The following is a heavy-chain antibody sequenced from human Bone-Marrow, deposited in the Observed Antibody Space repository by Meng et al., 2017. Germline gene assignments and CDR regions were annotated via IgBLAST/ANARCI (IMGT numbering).Heavy chain of an antibody. Sequence: QVQLQQWGAGLLKPSETLSLTCAVYGGSFSGYYWSWIRQPPGKGLEWIGEINHSGSTNYNPSLKSRVTISVDTSKNQFSLKLSSVTAADTAVYYCARVSSGSYYADYWGQETLVTVSS. CDR3: ARVSSGSYYADY. CDR1: GGSFSGYY. CDR2: INHSGST. J-gene: IGHJ4*02. D-gene: IGHD1-26*01. V-gene: IGHV4-34*01.